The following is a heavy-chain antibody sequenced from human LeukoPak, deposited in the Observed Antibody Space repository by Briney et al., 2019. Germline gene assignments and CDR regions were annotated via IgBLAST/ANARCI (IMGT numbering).Heavy chain of an antibody. J-gene: IGHJ6*02. CDR1: GSTFSSYA. CDR2: ISGSGGST. D-gene: IGHD6-19*01. Sequence: GGSLRLSCAASGSTFSSYAMSWVRQAPGKGLEWVSAISGSGGSTYYADSVKGRFTISRDNSKNTLYLQMNSPRAEDTAVYYCAKEHSSGWYYYGMDVWGQGTTVTVSS. CDR3: AKEHSSGWYYYGMDV. V-gene: IGHV3-23*01.